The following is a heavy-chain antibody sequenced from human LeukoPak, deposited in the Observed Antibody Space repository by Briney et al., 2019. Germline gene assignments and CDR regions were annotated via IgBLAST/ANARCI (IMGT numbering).Heavy chain of an antibody. CDR2: FYVGGAT. D-gene: IGHD5-24*01. CDR3: ARGDGYNFFDY. Sequence: PGGSLRLSCAVSGFSVTNNYMSWVRQAPGKGLEWVSVFYVGGATYYAASVKGRFTISRDNSENTLYLQMKSLSAEDTAVYYCARGDGYNFFDYWGQGTLVTVSS. CDR1: GFSVTNNY. J-gene: IGHJ4*02. V-gene: IGHV3-53*01.